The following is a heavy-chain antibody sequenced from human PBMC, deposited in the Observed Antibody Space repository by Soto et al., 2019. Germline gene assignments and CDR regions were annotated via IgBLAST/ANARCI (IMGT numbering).Heavy chain of an antibody. V-gene: IGHV1-3*04. J-gene: IGHJ3*02. Sequence: QVQLVQSGAEMKKPGASVKVSCKASGYTFTSNSVHWVRQAPGQSLEWMGWINTGTGDTTYSQKFQGRATITRHTPAPTAYMARRTLKSRNTAVYSFARGGVHAFDIWGQGTMVTVSS. CDR2: INTGTGDT. CDR1: GYTFTSNS. D-gene: IGHD3-16*01. CDR3: ARGGVHAFDI.